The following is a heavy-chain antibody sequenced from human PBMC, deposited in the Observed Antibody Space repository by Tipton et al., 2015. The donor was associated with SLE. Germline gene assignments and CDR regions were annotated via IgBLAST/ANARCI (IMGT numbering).Heavy chain of an antibody. Sequence: SLRLSCAASGFTFSSYAMSWVRQAPGKGLEWVSAISGSGGSTYYADSVKGRFTISRDNSKNTLYLQMNNLRAEDTAVYYCARAHYGSGSPLGDWFDPWGQGTLVTVSS. V-gene: IGHV3-23*01. J-gene: IGHJ5*02. CDR3: ARAHYGSGSPLGDWFDP. CDR1: GFTFSSYA. D-gene: IGHD3-10*01. CDR2: ISGSGGST.